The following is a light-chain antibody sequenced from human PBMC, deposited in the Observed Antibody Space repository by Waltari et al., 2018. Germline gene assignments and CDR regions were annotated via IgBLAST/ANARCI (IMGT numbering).Light chain of an antibody. V-gene: IGLV1-44*01. CDR1: ASNIGNNH. Sequence: QSVLTQPPSASGTPGPRVPLSCSGSASNIGNNHVHWYQHLPGTAPRPLIYSTAQRPSGVPDRFSGSKSGTSASLAISGLQSDDESDYFCAAWDDSLSGMLFGGGTHLSVL. J-gene: IGLJ3*02. CDR3: AAWDDSLSGML. CDR2: STA.